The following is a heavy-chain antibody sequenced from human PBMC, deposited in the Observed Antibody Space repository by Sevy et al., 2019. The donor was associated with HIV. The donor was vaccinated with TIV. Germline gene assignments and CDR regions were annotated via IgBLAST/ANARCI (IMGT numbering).Heavy chain of an antibody. CDR1: GYTLTELS. CDR3: ATRSYSSSSQLIYYYGMDV. J-gene: IGHJ6*02. V-gene: IGHV1-24*01. D-gene: IGHD6-13*01. CDR2: FDPEDGER. Sequence: ASVKVSCKVSGYTLTELSMHWVRQAPGKGLEWMGGFDPEDGERIYAQTFQGRVTMTEDTSTDTAYMELSSLRSEDTAVYYCATRSYSSSSQLIYYYGMDVWGQGTTVTVSS.